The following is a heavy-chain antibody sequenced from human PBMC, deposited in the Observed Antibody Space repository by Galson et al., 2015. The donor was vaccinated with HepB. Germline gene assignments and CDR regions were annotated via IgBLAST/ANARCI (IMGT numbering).Heavy chain of an antibody. CDR2: ISWDGGST. D-gene: IGHD2-15*01. J-gene: IGHJ3*02. CDR3: AKGALVVRENDAFDN. V-gene: IGHV3-43*01. Sequence: SLRLSCAASGFTFSSYSMNWVRQAPGKGLEWVSLISWDGGSTYYADSVKGRFTISRDNSKNSLYLQMNSLRTEDTALYYCAKGALVVRENDAFDNWGQGTMVTVSS. CDR1: GFTFSSYS.